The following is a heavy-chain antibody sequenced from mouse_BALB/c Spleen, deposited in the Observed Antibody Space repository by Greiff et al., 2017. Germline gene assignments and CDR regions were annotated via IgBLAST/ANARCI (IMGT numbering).Heavy chain of an antibody. V-gene: IGHV5-9-3*01. CDR3: ARPTGTNYAMDY. J-gene: IGHJ4*01. D-gene: IGHD4-1*02. CDR2: ISSGGSYT. CDR1: GFTFSSYA. Sequence: EVQGVESGGGLVKPGGSLKLSCAASGFTFSSYAMSWVRQTPEKRLEWVATISSGGSYTYYPDSVKGRFTISRDNAKNTLYLQMSSLRSEDTAMYYCARPTGTNYAMDYWGQGTSVTVSS.